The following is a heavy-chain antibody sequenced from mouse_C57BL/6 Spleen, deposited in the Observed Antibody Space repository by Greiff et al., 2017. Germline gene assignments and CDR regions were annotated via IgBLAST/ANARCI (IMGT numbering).Heavy chain of an antibody. V-gene: IGHV1-82*01. J-gene: IGHJ4*01. CDR2: IYPGDGDT. CDR1: GYAFSSSW. CDR3: ARLGYYSSMDY. Sequence: VKLMESGPELVKPGASVKISCKASGYAFSSSWMNWVKQRPGKGLEWIGRIYPGDGDTNYNGKFKGKATLTADKSSSTAYMQLSSLTSEDSAVYFCARLGYYSSMDYWGQGTSVTVSS. D-gene: IGHD2-12*01.